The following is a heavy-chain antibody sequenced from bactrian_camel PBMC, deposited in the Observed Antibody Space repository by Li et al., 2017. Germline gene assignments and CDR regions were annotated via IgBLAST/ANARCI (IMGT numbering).Heavy chain of an antibody. CDR1: GFIYSTYA. V-gene: IGHV3S53*01. Sequence: HVQLVESGGGSVTAGGSLRLSCAASGFIYSTYAMGWFRQAPGKEREGIAYMDYDGTTVYDGSVKGRFAISRDNGENAVRLRMSDLSPRDTAVYFCAVDRPIRLRAPIITFRKIQNCGDTDDLYWGQGTQVTVS. CDR2: MDYDGTT. CDR3: AVDRPIRLRAPIITFRKIQNCGDTDDLY. J-gene: IGHJ4*01. D-gene: IGHD3*01.